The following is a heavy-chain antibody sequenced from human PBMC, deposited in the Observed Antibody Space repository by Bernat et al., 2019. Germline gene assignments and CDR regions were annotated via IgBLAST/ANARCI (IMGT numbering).Heavy chain of an antibody. J-gene: IGHJ3*02. D-gene: IGHD6-6*01. CDR2: IYYSGST. CDR1: GGSISPGSYY. V-gene: IGHV4-39*01. CDR3: ARLGSSSDAFDI. Sequence: QLQLQESGPGLVKPSETLSLPCTVSGGSISPGSYYWGWIRQPPGKGLEWIGSIYYSGSTYYNPSLKSRVTISVDTSKKQFSLNLNSVTAADTAVYYCARLGSSSDAFDIWGQGTMVTVSS.